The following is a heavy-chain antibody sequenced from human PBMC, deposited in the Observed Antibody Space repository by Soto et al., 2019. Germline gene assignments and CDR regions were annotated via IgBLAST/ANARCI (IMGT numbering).Heavy chain of an antibody. CDR1: GGSFSGYF. CDR2: INHSGIT. J-gene: IGHJ4*02. CDR3: ARSREFDY. V-gene: IGHV4-34*01. Sequence: SETLSLTCTVSGGSFSGYFWTWIRQPPGKGLEWLAEINHSGITNYNPSVESRVSMSVDTSKNQFSLRLYSVTAADTAVYYCARSREFDYWSQGTLVTVSS.